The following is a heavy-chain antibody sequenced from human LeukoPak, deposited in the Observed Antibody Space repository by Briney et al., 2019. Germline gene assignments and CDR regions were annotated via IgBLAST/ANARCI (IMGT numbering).Heavy chain of an antibody. V-gene: IGHV4-4*07. CDR1: GVSISSYY. Sequence: SETLSLTCTVSGVSISSYYWSWIRQPAGKRLEWIGRIHTSGSTNYNPSLKSRVTMSVDTSKNQSSLNLSSVTAADTAVYYCARQAGIAAAGTSYYFDYWGQGTLVTVSS. CDR3: ARQAGIAAAGTSYYFDY. CDR2: IHTSGST. J-gene: IGHJ4*02. D-gene: IGHD6-13*01.